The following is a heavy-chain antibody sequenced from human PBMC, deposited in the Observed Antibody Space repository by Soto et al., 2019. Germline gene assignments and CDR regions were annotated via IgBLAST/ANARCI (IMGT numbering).Heavy chain of an antibody. CDR3: ASMLGYCSSNSCYNGYYGMDV. D-gene: IGHD2-2*02. CDR1: GGTFSSYA. J-gene: IGHJ6*02. V-gene: IGHV1-69*06. Sequence: QVQLVQSGAEVKKPGSSVKVSCKASGGTFSSYAISWVRQAPGQGLEWMGGIIPIFGTANYAQKFQGRVTITADKSTRTAYMELSSLRSEDTDVYYCASMLGYCSSNSCYNGYYGMDVWGQGTTVTGSS. CDR2: IIPIFGTA.